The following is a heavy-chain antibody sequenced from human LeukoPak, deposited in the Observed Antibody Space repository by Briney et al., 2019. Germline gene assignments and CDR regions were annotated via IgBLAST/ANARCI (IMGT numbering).Heavy chain of an antibody. CDR2: ISAYNGNT. J-gene: IGHJ4*02. D-gene: IGHD5-12*01. CDR1: GYTFTSYA. CDR3: AREVSIGGYDLGGFDY. Sequence: ASVKVSCKASGYTFTSYAMNWVRQAPGQGLEWMGWISAYNGNTNYAQKLQGRVTMTTDTSTSTAYMELRSLRSDDTAVYYCAREVSIGGYDLGGFDYWGQGTLVTVSS. V-gene: IGHV1-18*01.